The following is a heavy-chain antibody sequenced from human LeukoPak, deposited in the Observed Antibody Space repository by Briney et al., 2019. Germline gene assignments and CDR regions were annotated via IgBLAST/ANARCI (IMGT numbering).Heavy chain of an antibody. CDR3: ARELVISSSWFDP. CDR1: GGSISSGGYY. Sequence: SETLSLTCTVSGGSISSGGYYWSWIRQHPGKGLEWIGYIYYSGSTYYNPSLKSRVTISVDTSKNQFSLKLSSVTAADTAVYYCARELVISSSWFDPWGQGTLVNVSS. CDR2: IYYSGST. J-gene: IGHJ5*02. D-gene: IGHD3-22*01. V-gene: IGHV4-31*03.